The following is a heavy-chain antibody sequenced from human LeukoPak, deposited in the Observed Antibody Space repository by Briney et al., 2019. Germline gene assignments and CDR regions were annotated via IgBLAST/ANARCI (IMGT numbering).Heavy chain of an antibody. CDR2: ISSSGSYI. J-gene: IGHJ4*02. D-gene: IGHD6-6*01. V-gene: IGHV3-21*01. Sequence: PGGSLRLSCAASSFTFSSYNMNWVRQAPGKGLEWVSSISSSGSYIYYRDSVKGRFTISRDNAENSLYLEMNSLRVDDTAIYYCAREQLTARPLDYWGQGTLVTVSS. CDR1: SFTFSSYN. CDR3: AREQLTARPLDY.